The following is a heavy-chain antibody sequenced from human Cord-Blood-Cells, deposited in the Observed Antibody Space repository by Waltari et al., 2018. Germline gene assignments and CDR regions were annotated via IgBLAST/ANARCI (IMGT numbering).Heavy chain of an antibody. J-gene: IGHJ4*02. D-gene: IGHD3-22*01. CDR3: ARPGHVDSSPLAPLDY. CDR2: IYYSGST. Sequence: QLQLQESGPGLVKPSETLSLTCTVSGGSISSSSYYCGWLRQPPGKGLEWIGSIYYSGSTYYNPSLKSRVTISVDTSKNQFSLKLSSVTAADTAVYYCARPGHVDSSPLAPLDYWGQGTLVTVSS. CDR1: GGSISSSSYY. V-gene: IGHV4-39*01.